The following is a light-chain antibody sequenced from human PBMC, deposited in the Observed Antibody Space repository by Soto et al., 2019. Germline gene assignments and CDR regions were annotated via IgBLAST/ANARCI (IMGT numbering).Light chain of an antibody. J-gene: IGKJ1*01. CDR1: QSVRSSY. V-gene: IGKV3D-20*01. CDR2: DTF. Sequence: EIVLTQSPATLSLSPGERATLSCGASQSVRSSYLAWYQQKPGLAPRLLIYDTFRRAAGVPDRFSGSGSGTDFTLTIYRLEPEDFAVYYCHQYGSSPWTFGQGTKVDIK. CDR3: HQYGSSPWT.